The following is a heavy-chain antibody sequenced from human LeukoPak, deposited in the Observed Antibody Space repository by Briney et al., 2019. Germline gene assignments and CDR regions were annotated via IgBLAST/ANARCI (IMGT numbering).Heavy chain of an antibody. CDR3: ARDPFGEGGINY. Sequence: PSETLSLTCTVSGGSISSYYWSWIRQPPGKGLEWIGYIYYSGSTNYNPSLKSRVTISVDRSKNQFSLKLSSVTAADTAVYYCARDPFGEGGINYWGQGTLVTVSS. D-gene: IGHD3-10*01. V-gene: IGHV4-59*01. CDR1: GGSISSYY. CDR2: IYYSGST. J-gene: IGHJ4*02.